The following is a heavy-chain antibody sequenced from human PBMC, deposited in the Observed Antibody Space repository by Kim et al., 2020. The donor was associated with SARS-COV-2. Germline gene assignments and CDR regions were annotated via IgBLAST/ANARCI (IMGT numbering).Heavy chain of an antibody. V-gene: IGHV3-23*01. CDR2: ISGSGGST. Sequence: GGSLRLSCAASGFTFSSYAMSWVRQAPGKGLEWVSAISGSGGSTYYADSVKGRFTISRDNSKNTLYLQMNSLRAEDTAVYYCASQTIVVVYYFDYWGQGTLVTVAA. D-gene: IGHD3-22*01. CDR1: GFTFSSYA. J-gene: IGHJ4*02. CDR3: ASQTIVVVYYFDY.